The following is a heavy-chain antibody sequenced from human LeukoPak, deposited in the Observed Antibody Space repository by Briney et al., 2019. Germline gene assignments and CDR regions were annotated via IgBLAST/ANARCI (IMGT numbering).Heavy chain of an antibody. V-gene: IGHV1-2*02. D-gene: IGHD6-19*01. Sequence: ASVKVSCKASGYTFTGYYMHWVRQAPGQGREWMGWINPNSGGTNYAQKFQGRVTMTRDTSISTAYMELSRLRSDDTAVYYCAAERSSSGWYGDYWGQGTLVTVSS. CDR2: INPNSGGT. J-gene: IGHJ4*02. CDR1: GYTFTGYY. CDR3: AAERSSSGWYGDY.